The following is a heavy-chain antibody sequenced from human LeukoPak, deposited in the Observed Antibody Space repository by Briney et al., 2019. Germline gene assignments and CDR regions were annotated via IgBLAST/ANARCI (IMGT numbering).Heavy chain of an antibody. CDR2: IYYSGST. CDR3: ATTVAGLDY. D-gene: IGHD6-19*01. Sequence: PSETLSLTCTVSGGSISSYYWSWIRQPPGKGLEWIGYIYYSGSTYYNPSLKSRVTISVDRSKNQFSLKLSSVTAADTAVYYCATTVAGLDYWGQGTLVTVSS. J-gene: IGHJ4*02. CDR1: GGSISSYY. V-gene: IGHV4-59*12.